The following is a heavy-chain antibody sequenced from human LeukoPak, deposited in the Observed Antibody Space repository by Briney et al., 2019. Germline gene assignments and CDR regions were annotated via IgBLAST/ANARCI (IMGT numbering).Heavy chain of an antibody. CDR3: AKAAYYSGYGVYFDY. CDR2: ISGSGGST. Sequence: GGTLRLSCAASGFTFSSYGMSWVRQAPGKGLEWVSAISGSGGSTYYADSVKGRFTISRDNSKNTLYLQMNSLRAEDTAVYYCAKAAYYSGYGVYFDYWGQGTLVTVSS. V-gene: IGHV3-23*01. D-gene: IGHD5-12*01. J-gene: IGHJ4*02. CDR1: GFTFSSYG.